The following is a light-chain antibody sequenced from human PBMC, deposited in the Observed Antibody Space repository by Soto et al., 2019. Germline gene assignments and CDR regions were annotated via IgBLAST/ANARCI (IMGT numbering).Light chain of an antibody. CDR1: SSNIGSNT. Sequence: QPVLTRPPSASGTPGQRVTISCSGSSSNIGSNTVNWYQQLPGTAPKLLIYSNNQRPSGVPDRFSGSKSGTSASLAISGLQSEDEADYYCAAWDDSLNGPVFGGGTKVTVL. CDR3: AAWDDSLNGPV. J-gene: IGLJ2*01. CDR2: SNN. V-gene: IGLV1-44*01.